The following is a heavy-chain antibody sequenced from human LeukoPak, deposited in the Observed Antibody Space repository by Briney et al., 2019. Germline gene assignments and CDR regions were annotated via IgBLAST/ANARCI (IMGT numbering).Heavy chain of an antibody. CDR1: GGSISSSSYY. V-gene: IGHV4-39*01. CDR3: ASPMTYYYDSSGYVFDI. Sequence: SETLSLTCTVSGGSISSSSYYWGWIRQPPGKGLEWIGSIYYSGSTYHNPSLKSRVTISVDTSKNQFSLKLSSVTAADTAVYYCASPMTYYYDSSGYVFDIWGQGTMVTVSS. CDR2: IYYSGST. D-gene: IGHD3-22*01. J-gene: IGHJ3*02.